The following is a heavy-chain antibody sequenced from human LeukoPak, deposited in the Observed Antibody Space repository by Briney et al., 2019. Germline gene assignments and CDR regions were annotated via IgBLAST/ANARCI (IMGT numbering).Heavy chain of an antibody. V-gene: IGHV1-69*13. Sequence: RASVKVSCKASGGTFSSYAISWVRQAPGQGLEWMGGIIPIFGTANYAQKFQGRVTITADESTSTAYMELSSLRSEDTAVYYCARVPAAIRYYYYYYMDVWGKGTTVTVSS. CDR2: IIPIFGTA. J-gene: IGHJ6*03. D-gene: IGHD2-2*02. CDR1: GGTFSSYA. CDR3: ARVPAAIRYYYYYYMDV.